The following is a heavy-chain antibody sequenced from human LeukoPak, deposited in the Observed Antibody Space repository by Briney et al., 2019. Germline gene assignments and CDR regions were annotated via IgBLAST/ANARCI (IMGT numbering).Heavy chain of an antibody. CDR3: ARDPRYFGVVIGIDY. J-gene: IGHJ4*02. Sequence: GGSLRLSCVVSGFTFNRCWMHWVRQAPGKGLEWVAVISYDGSNKYYADSVKGRFTISRDNSKNTLYLQMNSLRAEDTAVYYCARDPRYFGVVIGIDYWGQGTLVTVSS. CDR1: GFTFNRCW. D-gene: IGHD3-3*01. V-gene: IGHV3-30-3*01. CDR2: ISYDGSNK.